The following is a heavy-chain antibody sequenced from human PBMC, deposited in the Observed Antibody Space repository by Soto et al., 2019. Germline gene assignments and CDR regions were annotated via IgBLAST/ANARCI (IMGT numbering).Heavy chain of an antibody. CDR1: GYTFNSYG. J-gene: IGHJ4*02. CDR2: ISAYNGNT. V-gene: IGHV1-18*01. D-gene: IGHD3-3*01. Sequence: QVLLVQSGAEVKKPGASVKVSCKASGYTFNSYGVSWVRQAPGQGLEWMGWISAYNGNTKYSQNLQGRVPMTIDTTTSSAYLEVRSLRSDDTAIYYCARYFWSGQLPFYFDQWGQGTLVTVSS. CDR3: ARYFWSGQLPFYFDQ.